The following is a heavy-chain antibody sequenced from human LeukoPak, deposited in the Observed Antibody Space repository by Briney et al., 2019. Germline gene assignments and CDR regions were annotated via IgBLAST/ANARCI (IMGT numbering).Heavy chain of an antibody. D-gene: IGHD6-13*01. CDR3: ARPSRAGYYYMDV. CDR2: INPNSGGT. CDR1: GYTFTSYY. V-gene: IGHV1-2*02. Sequence: ASVKVSCKASGYTFTSYYMHWVRQAPGQGLEWMGWINPNSGGTNYAQKFQGRVTMTRDTSISTAYMELSRLRSDDTAVYYCARPSRAGYYYMDVWGKGTTVTVSS. J-gene: IGHJ6*03.